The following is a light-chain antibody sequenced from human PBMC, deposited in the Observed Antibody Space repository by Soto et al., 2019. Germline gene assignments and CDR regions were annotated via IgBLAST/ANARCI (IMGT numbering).Light chain of an antibody. CDR2: GAS. J-gene: IGKJ3*01. V-gene: IGKV3-15*01. CDR1: QSLSSN. Sequence: EIVMTQSPATLSVAPGERATLSCRASQSLSSNLAWYQQKPGQAPRLLIFGASTRATGIPARFSGSGSGTDFTLTISSLQSEDFAVYYCQQYNNWPLTFGPGTKVDIK. CDR3: QQYNNWPLT.